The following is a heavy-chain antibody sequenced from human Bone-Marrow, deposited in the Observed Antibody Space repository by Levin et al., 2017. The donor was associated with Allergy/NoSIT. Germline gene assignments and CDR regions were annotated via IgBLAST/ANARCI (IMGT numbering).Heavy chain of an antibody. J-gene: IGHJ4*02. CDR1: GFTFSSYA. Sequence: GESLKISCAASGFTFSSYAMSWVRQAPGKGLEWVSAISGSGGSTYYADSVKGRFTISRDNSKNTLYLQMNSLRAEDTAVYYCAKDPGRAIVVCTLDYWGQGTLVTVSS. V-gene: IGHV3-23*01. CDR3: AKDPGRAIVVCTLDY. D-gene: IGHD3-22*01. CDR2: ISGSGGST.